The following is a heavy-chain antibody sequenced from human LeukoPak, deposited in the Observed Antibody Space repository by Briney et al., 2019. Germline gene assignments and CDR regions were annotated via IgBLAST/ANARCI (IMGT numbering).Heavy chain of an antibody. CDR2: INHSGST. CDR1: GGSFSGYY. D-gene: IGHD6-13*01. J-gene: IGHJ6*03. V-gene: IGHV4-34*01. CDR3: ASERVEQQRWRGYYDMDV. Sequence: SETLSLTCVFYGGSFSGYYWSWIRQPPGKGLEWIGEINHSGSTNYNPSLKSRVTISVDTSKNQFSLKLSSVTAADTAVYYCASERVEQQRWRGYYDMDVGGKGTTVTVSS.